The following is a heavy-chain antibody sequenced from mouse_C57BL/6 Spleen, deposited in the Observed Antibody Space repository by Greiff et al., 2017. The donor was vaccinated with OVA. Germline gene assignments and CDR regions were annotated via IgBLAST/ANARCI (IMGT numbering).Heavy chain of an antibody. CDR1: GFTFTDYY. CDR3: AITAQASFFDY. CDR2: IRNKANGYTT. Sequence: EVQGVESGGGLVQPGGSLSLSCAASGFTFTDYYMSWVRQPPGKALEWLGFIRNKANGYTTEYSASVKGRFTISRDNSQSILYLQMNALRAEDSATYYCAITAQASFFDYWGQGTTLTVSS. J-gene: IGHJ2*01. D-gene: IGHD3-2*02. V-gene: IGHV7-3*01.